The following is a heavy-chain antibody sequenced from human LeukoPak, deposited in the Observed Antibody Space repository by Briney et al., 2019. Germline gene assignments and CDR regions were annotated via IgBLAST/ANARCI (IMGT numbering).Heavy chain of an antibody. CDR3: ARAVKYDSSSGFLNYYSYYKDV. V-gene: IGHV4-59*11. Sequence: SETLSPTCTVSGGSINSHHWAWIRQPPGKGLEWIGYISYSGRTNYNPSLKSRVTMSVDTSRSHLSLTLSSVTAADTAVYSCARAVKYDSSSGFLNYYSYYKDVWGKGTTVTVSS. J-gene: IGHJ6*03. CDR2: ISYSGRT. CDR1: GGSINSHH. D-gene: IGHD6-6*01.